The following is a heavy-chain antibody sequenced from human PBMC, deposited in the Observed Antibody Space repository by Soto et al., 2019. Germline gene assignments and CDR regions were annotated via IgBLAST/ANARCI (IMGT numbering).Heavy chain of an antibody. CDR3: ERDRNSLGGSDEGY. D-gene: IGHD1-26*01. Sequence: QVQLVESGGGVVKPGGSLRLSCAASGFTFSDYYMSWIRQAPGPGLEWVSYISSSGSTIYYADSVKGRFTISRDNAKNSLYLPMNSLRAEDTAVYDWERDRNSLGGSDEGYWGQGTLVTVSS. CDR1: GFTFSDYY. CDR2: ISSSGSTI. V-gene: IGHV3-11*01. J-gene: IGHJ4*02.